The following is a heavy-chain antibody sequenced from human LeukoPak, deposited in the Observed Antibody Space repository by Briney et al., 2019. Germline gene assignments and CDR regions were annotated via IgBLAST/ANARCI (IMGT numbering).Heavy chain of an antibody. CDR2: VYYSGST. CDR1: GYSISSGDY. V-gene: IGHV4-38-2*02. J-gene: IGHJ4*02. CDR3: ARDRLEYYFDY. Sequence: SETLSLTCGVSGYSISSGDYWGWIRQPPGKGLEWIGSVYYSGSTHYNPSLKSRVTISVDKSKNQFSLKLSSVTAADTAVYYCARDRLEYYFDYWGQGTLVTVSS. D-gene: IGHD5-24*01.